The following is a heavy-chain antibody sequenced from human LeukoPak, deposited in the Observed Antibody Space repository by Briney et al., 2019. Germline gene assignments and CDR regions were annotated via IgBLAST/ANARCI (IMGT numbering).Heavy chain of an antibody. V-gene: IGHV3-30*03. CDR2: ISYDGSNK. CDR1: GFTFSTYN. D-gene: IGHD5-18*01. CDR3: AREGYSYGNFDY. J-gene: IGHJ4*02. Sequence: PGGSLRPSCAASGFTFSTYNMNWVRQAPGKGLEWVAVISYDGSNKYYADSVKGRFTISRDNSKNTLYLQMNSLRAEDTAVYYCAREGYSYGNFDYWGQGTLVTVSS.